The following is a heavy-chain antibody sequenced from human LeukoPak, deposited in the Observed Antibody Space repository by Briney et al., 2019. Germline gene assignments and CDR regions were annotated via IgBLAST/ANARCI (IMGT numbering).Heavy chain of an antibody. V-gene: IGHV3-53*01. J-gene: IGHJ4*02. CDR2: IYDSGTT. CDR3: ASHWGGY. CDR1: GFTVSSNY. D-gene: IGHD3-16*01. Sequence: GGSPRLSCAASGFTVSSNYMSWVRQAPGRGLEWVSIIYDSGTTHYADSVKGRFTISRDNLKNTLYLQMNSLRAEDTAVYYCASHWGGYWGQGTLVTVSS.